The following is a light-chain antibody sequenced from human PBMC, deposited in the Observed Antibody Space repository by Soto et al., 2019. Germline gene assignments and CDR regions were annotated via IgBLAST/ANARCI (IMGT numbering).Light chain of an antibody. V-gene: IGLV2-14*01. CDR1: SSDIGGYRY. J-gene: IGLJ1*01. Sequence: QSALTQPASVSGSPGQSITISCTGVSSDIGGYRYVSWYQHHPGKAPKLIIYEVTNRPSGVSNRFSGSKAGDTASLTISGLQLEDEADYYCTSYRRGPLYVFGTGTELTVL. CDR2: EVT. CDR3: TSYRRGPLYV.